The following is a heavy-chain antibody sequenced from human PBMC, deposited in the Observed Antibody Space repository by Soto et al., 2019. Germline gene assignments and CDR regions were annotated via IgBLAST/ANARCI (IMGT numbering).Heavy chain of an antibody. J-gene: IGHJ6*02. V-gene: IGHV3-30*03. CDR3: ARGDLGIMIAAYGMEV. Sequence: QVQLVESGGGVVQPGRSLRLSCAASGFTFSIYDMHWVRQAPGKGLEWVAHISYDGSRQYYADSVKGRFTISRDNSKSTLSLQMNSLRPEDTALYFCARGDLGIMIAAYGMEVWGQWTTVIASS. D-gene: IGHD3-16*01. CDR1: GFTFSIYD. CDR2: ISYDGSRQ.